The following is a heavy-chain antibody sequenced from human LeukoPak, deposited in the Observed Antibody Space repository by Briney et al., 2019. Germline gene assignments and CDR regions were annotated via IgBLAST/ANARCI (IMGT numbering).Heavy chain of an antibody. CDR1: GGSISSYY. CDR2: IYSGGST. D-gene: IGHD6-19*01. CDR3: ARGPGSGWGSFDY. J-gene: IGHJ4*02. V-gene: IGHV4-4*07. Sequence: SETLSLTCTVSGGSISSYYWSWIRQPAGKGLEWIGRIYSGGSTNYNSSLRSRVTMSVDTSENQFSLKVTSMTAADTAVYYCARGPGSGWGSFDYWGQGTLVTVSS.